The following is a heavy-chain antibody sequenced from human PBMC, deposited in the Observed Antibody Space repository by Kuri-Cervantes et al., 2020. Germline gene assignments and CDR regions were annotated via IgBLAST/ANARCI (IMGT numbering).Heavy chain of an antibody. CDR2: IGTAGDT. J-gene: IGHJ6*02. CDR3: ARGHYYYGMDV. V-gene: IGHV3-13*01. Sequence: GGSLRLSCAASGFTFSSYDMHWVRQATGKGLEWVSAIGTAGDTYYPGSVKGRFTISRDNAKNSLYLQMNSLRAEDTAVYYCARGHYYYGMDVWGQGTTVTVSS. CDR1: GFTFSSYD.